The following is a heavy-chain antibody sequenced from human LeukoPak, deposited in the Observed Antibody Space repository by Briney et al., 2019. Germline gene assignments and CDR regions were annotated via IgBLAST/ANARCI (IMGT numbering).Heavy chain of an antibody. V-gene: IGHV4-61*01. CDR2: IYYSGST. CDR1: GGSVISGSYH. CDR3: ARDPGGSAKFDF. D-gene: IGHD3-10*01. J-gene: IGHJ4*02. Sequence: PSETLSLTCTVSGGSVISGSYHRSWIRQPPGKGLEWIGYIYYSGSTNYNSSLKSRVTISVDTSKNQFSLKLSSVTAADTAVYYCARDPGGSAKFDFWGQGTLVTVSS.